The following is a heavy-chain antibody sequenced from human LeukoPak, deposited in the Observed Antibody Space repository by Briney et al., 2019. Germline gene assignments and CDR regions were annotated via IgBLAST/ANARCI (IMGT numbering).Heavy chain of an antibody. CDR1: GASISRYF. CDR2: ISSGGST. D-gene: IGHD5-12*01. V-gene: IGHV4-59*01. CDR3: ARGDDYKSTLFDY. Sequence: SETLSLTCTVSGASISRYFWNWIRQPPGKELEWIGYISSGGSTNYNPSLKSRVTISIDTSKNQFSLKLTSAIAADTAVYYCARGDDYKSTLFDYWGQGTLVTVSS. J-gene: IGHJ4*02.